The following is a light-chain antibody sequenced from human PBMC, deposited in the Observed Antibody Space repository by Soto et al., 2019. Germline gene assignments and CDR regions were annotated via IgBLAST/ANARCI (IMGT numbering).Light chain of an antibody. Sequence: SYELTQPPSVSVAPGQTARIPCGGNNIGSKSVHWYQQKPGQAPVLVVYDDSDRPSGIPERFSGSTSGNTATLTISRVEAGDEADYYCQVWDSTSDLGLFGGGTKLTVL. J-gene: IGLJ3*02. CDR3: QVWDSTSDLGL. V-gene: IGLV3-21*02. CDR1: NIGSKS. CDR2: DDS.